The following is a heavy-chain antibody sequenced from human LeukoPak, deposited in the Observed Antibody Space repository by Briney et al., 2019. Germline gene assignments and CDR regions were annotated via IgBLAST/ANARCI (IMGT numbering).Heavy chain of an antibody. CDR2: IWYDGSNK. Sequence: PGRSLRLSCAASGFTFRNYGMHWVRQAPGKGLEWVAVIWYDGSNKYYADSVKGRFTISRDNSKNTLYLQMNSLRAEDTAVYYCARDWGFGELFGLTDYWGQGTLVTVSS. J-gene: IGHJ4*02. CDR1: GFTFRNYG. CDR3: ARDWGFGELFGLTDY. V-gene: IGHV3-33*01. D-gene: IGHD3-10*01.